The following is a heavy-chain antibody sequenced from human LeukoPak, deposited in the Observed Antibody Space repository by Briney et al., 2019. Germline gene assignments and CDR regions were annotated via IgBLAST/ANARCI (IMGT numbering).Heavy chain of an antibody. CDR2: IYATGST. CDR1: GVSISNYY. D-gene: IGHD3-22*01. J-gene: IGHJ4*02. CDR3: SRGLDSRKLGY. Sequence: SETLSLTCTVSGVSISNYYCAWIRQSPGKGLEWIGSIYATGSTIYYNPSLKSRVTISVDTSKNQFSLKLSSVTAADTAVYFCSRGLDSRKLGYWGQGTLVTVSS. V-gene: IGHV4-4*09.